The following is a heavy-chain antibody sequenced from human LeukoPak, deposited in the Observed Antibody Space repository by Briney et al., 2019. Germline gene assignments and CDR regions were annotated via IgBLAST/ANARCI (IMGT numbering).Heavy chain of an antibody. CDR3: AGPPSGSYG. V-gene: IGHV3-23*01. Sequence: GGSLRLSCAASGFTFSTYAMTWVRQAPGKGLEWVSAISGSGGSTYYADSVKGRFTISRDNSKNTLYLQMNSLTAEDTAVYYCAGPPSGSYGWGQGTLVTVSS. D-gene: IGHD1-26*01. CDR2: ISGSGGST. CDR1: GFTFSTYA. J-gene: IGHJ4*02.